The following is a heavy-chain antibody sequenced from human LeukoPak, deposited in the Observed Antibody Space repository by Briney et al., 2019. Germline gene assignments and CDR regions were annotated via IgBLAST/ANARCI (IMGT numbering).Heavy chain of an antibody. D-gene: IGHD6-6*01. CDR1: GVTFSGYA. J-gene: IGHJ4*02. CDR3: AGDWYSSSAGVFDY. V-gene: IGHV3-20*04. CDR2: INRNGGSK. Sequence: PSESLSLSCSASGVTFSGYALSWVRQAPGKGLEWVCGINRNGGSKGYADSVKGRFTISRVNAKNSLYLQMNSLRAEDTTVYYCAGDWYSSSAGVFDYWGQGTLVTVSS.